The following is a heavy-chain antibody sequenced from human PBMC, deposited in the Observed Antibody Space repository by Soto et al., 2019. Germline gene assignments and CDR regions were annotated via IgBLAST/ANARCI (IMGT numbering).Heavy chain of an antibody. D-gene: IGHD1-26*01. Sequence: QVQLVQSGAEVKKPGSSVKVSCKASGVTFSNYAISWVRQAPGQGLEWMGGIIPKFGTANYAQQFQGRVTITADRSTSTASLDLSSLRSEDTAVYYCVRDAGIVGAEYGMDVWGQGTTVTVSS. CDR1: GVTFSNYA. CDR3: VRDAGIVGAEYGMDV. V-gene: IGHV1-69*06. CDR2: IIPKFGTA. J-gene: IGHJ6*02.